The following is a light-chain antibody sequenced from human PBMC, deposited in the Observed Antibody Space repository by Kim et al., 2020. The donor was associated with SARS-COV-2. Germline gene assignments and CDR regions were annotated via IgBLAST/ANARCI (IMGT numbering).Light chain of an antibody. V-gene: IGKV3-20*01. CDR3: QHYGAPPLT. Sequence: SPGERATLSCRASQSISSNYLAWYQQKPGQAPRLFIYGASSRATGIPDRFSARGSGTDFTLTISRLEPEDCAVYYCQHYGAPPLTFGGGTKVEIK. CDR1: QSISSNY. J-gene: IGKJ4*01. CDR2: GAS.